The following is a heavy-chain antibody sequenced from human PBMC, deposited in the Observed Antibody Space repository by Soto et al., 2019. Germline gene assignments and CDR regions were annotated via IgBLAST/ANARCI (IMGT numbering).Heavy chain of an antibody. Sequence: DVQLVESGGGLVQPGGSLRLSCAASGFPFNTYAMHWVRQAPGKGLEWISNINSASTTTFHADSVKGRFTVSRDNAENSLYLQMSSLRHEDTAVYYCARDLSHWGQGTLVTVSS. J-gene: IGHJ4*02. V-gene: IGHV3-48*02. CDR3: ARDLSH. CDR1: GFPFNTYA. CDR2: INSASTTT.